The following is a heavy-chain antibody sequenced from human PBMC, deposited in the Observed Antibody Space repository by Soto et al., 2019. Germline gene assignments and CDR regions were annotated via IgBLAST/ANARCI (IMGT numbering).Heavy chain of an antibody. V-gene: IGHV1-18*01. CDR2: ISAYNGNT. CDR3: AREGCGYADYWSCYFDY. CDR1: GYTFTSYG. J-gene: IGHJ4*02. D-gene: IGHD4-17*01. Sequence: ASVKVSCKASGYTFTSYGISWVRQAPGQGLEWMGWISAYNGNTNYAQKLQGRVTMTTDTSTSTAYMELRSLRSDDTAVYYCAREGCGYADYWSCYFDYWGQGTLVTVSS.